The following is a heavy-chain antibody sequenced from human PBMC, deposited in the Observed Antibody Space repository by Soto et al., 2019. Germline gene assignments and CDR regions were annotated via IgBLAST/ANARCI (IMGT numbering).Heavy chain of an antibody. Sequence: GGSLRLSCTASGFTFGDYAMSWFRQAPGKGLEWVGFIRSKAYGGTTEYAASVKGRFTISRDDSKSIAYLQMNSLKTEDTAVYYCTRGHSRVLRFLWFDPWGQGTLVTVSS. CDR2: IRSKAYGGTT. CDR1: GFTFGDYA. CDR3: TRGHSRVLRFLWFDP. J-gene: IGHJ5*02. D-gene: IGHD3-3*01. V-gene: IGHV3-49*03.